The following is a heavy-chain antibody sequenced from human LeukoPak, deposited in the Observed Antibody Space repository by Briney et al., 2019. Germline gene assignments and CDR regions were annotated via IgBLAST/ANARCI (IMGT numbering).Heavy chain of an antibody. V-gene: IGHV1-8*01. Sequence: GASVKVSCKASGYTFTSYDINGVRQATGQGLEWMGWMNPNSGNTGYAQKFHGSDTMARNNSIITAYMELSSLRYEDTAVYYCARGGDGYNYWGQGTLVTVSS. J-gene: IGHJ4*02. CDR3: ARGGDGYNY. D-gene: IGHD5-24*01. CDR1: GYTFTSYD. CDR2: MNPNSGNT.